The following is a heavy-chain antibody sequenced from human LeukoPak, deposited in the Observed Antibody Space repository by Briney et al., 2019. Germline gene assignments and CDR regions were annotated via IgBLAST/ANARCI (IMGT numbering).Heavy chain of an antibody. V-gene: IGHV4-39*07. CDR3: ARSGLGKEFDY. Sequence: SETLSLTCTVSGGSISSSSYYWGWIRQPPGKGLEWIGSIYHSGSTYYNPSLKSRVTISVDTSKNQFSLKLSSVTAADTAVYYCARSGLGKEFDYWGQGTLVTVSS. D-gene: IGHD3-16*01. CDR1: GGSISSSSYY. CDR2: IYHSGST. J-gene: IGHJ4*02.